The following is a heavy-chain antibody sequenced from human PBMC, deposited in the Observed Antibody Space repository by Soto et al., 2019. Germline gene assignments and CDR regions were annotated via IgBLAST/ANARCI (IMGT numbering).Heavy chain of an antibody. J-gene: IGHJ3*02. D-gene: IGHD3-22*01. V-gene: IGHV1-2*02. CDR1: VCIFTGYY. CDR3: ARDYYDSSGYDPLGAFDI. CDR2: INPNSGGT. Sequence: ASVKVSCKASVCIFTGYYMHWVRQAPGQGLEWMGWINPNSGGTNYAQKFQGRVTMTRDTSISTAYMELSRLRSDDTAVYYCARDYYDSSGYDPLGAFDIWGQGTMVTVSS.